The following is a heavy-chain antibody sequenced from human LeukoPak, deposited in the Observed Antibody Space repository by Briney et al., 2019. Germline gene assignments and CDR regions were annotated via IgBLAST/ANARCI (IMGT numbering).Heavy chain of an antibody. CDR3: ARGGTGATGGLFSHYYYYYYMDV. CDR2: IYTSGST. J-gene: IGHJ6*03. D-gene: IGHD1-7*01. V-gene: IGHV4-61*02. CDR1: GGTISSGSYY. Sequence: SQTLSLTCTVSGGTISSGSYYWSWIRQPAGKGLEWIGRIYTSGSTNYNPSLKSRVTISVDTSKNQFSLKLSSVTAADTAVYYCARGGTGATGGLFSHYYYYYYMDVWGKGTTVTVSS.